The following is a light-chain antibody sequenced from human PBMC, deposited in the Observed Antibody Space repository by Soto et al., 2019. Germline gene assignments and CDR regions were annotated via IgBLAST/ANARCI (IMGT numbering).Light chain of an antibody. CDR2: DAS. Sequence: IVMTQSPATLSVSPGESATLSGRASQSVSSYLAWYQQKPGQAPRLLIYDASNRATGIPTRFSGSGSGTDFTLTISRLEPEDFAVYYCQQYGSAPPITFGQGTRLEI. V-gene: IGKV3-20*01. CDR1: QSVSSY. J-gene: IGKJ5*01. CDR3: QQYGSAPPIT.